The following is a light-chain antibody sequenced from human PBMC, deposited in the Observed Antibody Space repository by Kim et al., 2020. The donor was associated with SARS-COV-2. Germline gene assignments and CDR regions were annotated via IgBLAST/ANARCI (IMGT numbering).Light chain of an antibody. CDR2: GAS. CDR1: QSVSSN. V-gene: IGKV3-15*01. CDR3: QQYKNWPPYT. Sequence: VSRGKRATLSCRARQSVSSNLAWYQQKPGQAPRLLIYGASTRATGIPARFSGSGSGTEFTLTISSLQAEDFAVYYCQQYKNWPPYTFGRGTKLDI. J-gene: IGKJ2*01.